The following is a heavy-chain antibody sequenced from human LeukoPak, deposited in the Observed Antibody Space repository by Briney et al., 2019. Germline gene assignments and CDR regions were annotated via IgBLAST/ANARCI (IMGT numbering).Heavy chain of an antibody. V-gene: IGHV4-34*01. D-gene: IGHD3-3*01. Sequence: SETLSLTCAVYGGSFSGYYWSWIRQPPGKGLVWIGEINHSGSTNYNPSLKSRVTISVDTSKNQFSLKLTSVTAVDTAVYYCARGRQDFWSGYHSDPLNFDYWGQGTLVTVSS. CDR3: ARGRQDFWSGYHSDPLNFDY. CDR1: GGSFSGYY. CDR2: INHSGST. J-gene: IGHJ4*02.